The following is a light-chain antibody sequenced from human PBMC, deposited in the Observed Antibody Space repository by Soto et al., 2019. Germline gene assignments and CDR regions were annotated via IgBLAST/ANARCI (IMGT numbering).Light chain of an antibody. CDR2: GAS. J-gene: IGKJ1*01. CDR1: QSVSSSY. CDR3: QQYGSSSWT. Sequence: EIVVTQSAGTLSLSPGERATLSCRASQSVSSSYLAWYQQKPGQAPRLLIYGASSRATGIPDRFSGSGSGTDFTLTISRLEPEDFAVYYCQQYGSSSWTFGQGTKVDIK. V-gene: IGKV3-20*01.